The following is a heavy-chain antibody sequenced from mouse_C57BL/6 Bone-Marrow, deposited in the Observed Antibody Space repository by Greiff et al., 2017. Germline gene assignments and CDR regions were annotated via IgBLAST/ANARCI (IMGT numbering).Heavy chain of an antibody. CDR1: GYTFTSYW. D-gene: IGHD2-4*01. V-gene: IGHV1-52*01. CDR2: IDPSDSET. Sequence: VKLQQPGAELVRPGSSVKLSCKASGYTFTSYWMHWVKQRPIQGLEWIGNIDPSDSETHYNQKFKDKATLTVDKSSSTAYMQLSSLTSEDSAVYYCARHYDYGAWFAYWGQGTLVTVSA. J-gene: IGHJ3*01. CDR3: ARHYDYGAWFAY.